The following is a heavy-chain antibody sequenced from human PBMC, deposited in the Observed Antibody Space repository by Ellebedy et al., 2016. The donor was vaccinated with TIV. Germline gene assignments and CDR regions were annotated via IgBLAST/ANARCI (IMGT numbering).Heavy chain of an antibody. CDR3: SRVLGGYNYGSFDY. CDR1: GGSISGHF. J-gene: IGHJ4*02. V-gene: IGHV4-59*11. CDR2: ISSSGSS. Sequence: SETLSLTCTVSGGSISGHFWNWIRQSPGKGLEWIAYISSSGSSNYNPSLKSRVTISVDSSKNQFSLRLSSVTAADTAVYYCSRVLGGYNYGSFDYWGQGTLVTVSS. D-gene: IGHD5-18*01.